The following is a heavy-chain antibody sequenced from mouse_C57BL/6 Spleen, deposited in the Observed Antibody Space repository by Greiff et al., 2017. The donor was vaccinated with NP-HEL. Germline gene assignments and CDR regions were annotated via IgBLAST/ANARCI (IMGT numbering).Heavy chain of an antibody. CDR3: TTIYYGYPWFAY. J-gene: IGHJ3*01. CDR1: GFNIKDDY. D-gene: IGHD2-2*01. V-gene: IGHV14-4*01. CDR2: IDPENGDT. Sequence: EVQLQQSGAELVRPGASVKLSCTASGFNIKDDYMHWVKQRPEQGLEWIGWIDPENGDTEYASKFQGKATIPADTSSNTAYLQLSSLTSEVTAGYYCTTIYYGYPWFAYWGQGTLVTVSA.